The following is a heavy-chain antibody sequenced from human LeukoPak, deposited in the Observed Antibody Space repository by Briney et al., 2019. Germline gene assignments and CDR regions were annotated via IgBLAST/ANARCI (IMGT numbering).Heavy chain of an antibody. CDR2: MNPNSGNT. Sequence: ASVKVSCKASGYTFTSYDISWVRQATGQGLEWMGWMNPNSGNTGYAQKFQGRVTMTRSTSISTAYMELSSLRSEDTAVYYCARAAARYYYYYGMDVWGQGTTVTVSS. D-gene: IGHD6-13*01. V-gene: IGHV1-8*01. J-gene: IGHJ6*02. CDR1: GYTFTSYD. CDR3: ARAAARYYYYYGMDV.